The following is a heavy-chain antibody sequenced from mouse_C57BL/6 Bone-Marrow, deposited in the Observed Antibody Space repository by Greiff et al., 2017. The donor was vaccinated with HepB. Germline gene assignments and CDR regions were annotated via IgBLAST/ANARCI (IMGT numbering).Heavy chain of an antibody. J-gene: IGHJ4*01. D-gene: IGHD2-5*01. Sequence: VQLKQSGPELVKPGASVKISCKASGYTFTDYYMNWVKQSHGKSLEWIGDINPNNGGTSYNQKFKGKATLTVDKSSSTAYMELRSLTSEDSAVYYCAPKAYYSNYVAMDYWGQGTSVTVSS. CDR2: INPNNGGT. V-gene: IGHV1-26*01. CDR1: GYTFTDYY. CDR3: APKAYYSNYVAMDY.